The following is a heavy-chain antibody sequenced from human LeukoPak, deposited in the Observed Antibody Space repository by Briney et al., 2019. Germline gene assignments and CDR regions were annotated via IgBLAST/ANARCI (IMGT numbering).Heavy chain of an antibody. CDR1: GFTFSNYA. CDR2: ISGSGGST. V-gene: IGHV3-23*01. D-gene: IGHD6-25*01. CDR3: ARDATAAGWGSAFDS. J-gene: IGHJ4*02. Sequence: QPGGSLRLSCAASGFTFSNYAINWVRQAPGKGLDLVSTISGSGGSTYYTDSVKGRFTISRDNSKNTVFLHMSSLRVDDTALYFCARDATAAGWGSAFDSWGQGTVVTVSA.